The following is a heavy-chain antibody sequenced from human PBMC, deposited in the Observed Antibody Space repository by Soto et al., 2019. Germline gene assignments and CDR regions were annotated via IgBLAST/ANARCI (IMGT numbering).Heavy chain of an antibody. CDR1: GFTFNSYW. Sequence: EVQLVESGGGLVQPGGSLRLYCAASGFTFNSYWIHWVRQAPGKGLVWVSRFNGDGGTTNYADSVKGRFTISRDNAMNTVYLQMNNLRVEDTAVYYCARGIRNYYGVDVWGQGTTVTVSS. J-gene: IGHJ6*02. CDR3: ARGIRNYYGVDV. D-gene: IGHD2-15*01. V-gene: IGHV3-74*01. CDR2: FNGDGGTT.